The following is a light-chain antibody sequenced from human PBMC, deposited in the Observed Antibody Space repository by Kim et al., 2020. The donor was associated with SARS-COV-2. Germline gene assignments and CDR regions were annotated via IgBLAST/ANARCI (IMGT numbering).Light chain of an antibody. CDR2: GTS. CDR3: QQYGSS. V-gene: IGKV3-20*01. CDR1: QNVSSSY. Sequence: PSLSTREKATLSCRANQNVSSSYLAWYRQKPGQPPRLLIYGTSTRATGVPDRFSGSGSGTDFTLTISRLEPEDFAVYYCQQYGSSFGGGTKVDIK. J-gene: IGKJ4*01.